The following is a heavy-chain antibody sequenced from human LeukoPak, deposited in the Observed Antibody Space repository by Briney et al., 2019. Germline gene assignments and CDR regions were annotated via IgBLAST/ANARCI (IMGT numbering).Heavy chain of an antibody. D-gene: IGHD4-23*01. J-gene: IGHJ4*02. Sequence: PSETLSLTCTVSGASVNSGSHYWSWFRQPPGKGLKWIGYMYYSGATNYNPSLKSRVTMSVDTSKNHFSLKMNSLTAADTAEYYCAGLRYHGGNTVWGQGTPVAVSS. CDR2: MYYSGAT. CDR1: GASVNSGSHY. CDR3: AGLRYHGGNTV. V-gene: IGHV4-61*03.